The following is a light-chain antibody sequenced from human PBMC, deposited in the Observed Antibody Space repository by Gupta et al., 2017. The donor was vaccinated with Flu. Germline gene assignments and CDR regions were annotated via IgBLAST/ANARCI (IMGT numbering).Light chain of an antibody. CDR1: SSDVGGYNY. Sequence: SALPQPPSASGPPGQPVTTSCTVTSSDVGGYNYVSWYQQYPGQAPSSLIFKVVKRPSGVPGRFSGSKSGNTASLTFTGLQAEDEADYYCSSEAGSSNPVVFGGGTKLTVL. CDR2: KVV. V-gene: IGLV2-8*01. J-gene: IGLJ2*01. CDR3: SSEAGSSNPVV.